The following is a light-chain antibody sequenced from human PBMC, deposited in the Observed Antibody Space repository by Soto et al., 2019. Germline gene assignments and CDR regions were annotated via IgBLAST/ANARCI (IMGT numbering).Light chain of an antibody. CDR2: GSD. CDR1: SSNIGSKT. V-gene: IGLV1-44*01. Sequence: QSVLPQPPSASGAPGHRFTISCSGSSSNIGSKTVNWYQQLPGTAPKLLIYGSDQRPSGVPDRFSGSKSGTSASLAISGLQSEDEADYYCAAWDDSLNGYVFGTGTKVTVL. J-gene: IGLJ1*01. CDR3: AAWDDSLNGYV.